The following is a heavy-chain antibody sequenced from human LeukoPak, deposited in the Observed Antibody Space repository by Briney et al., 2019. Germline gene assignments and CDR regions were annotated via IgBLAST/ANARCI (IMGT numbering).Heavy chain of an antibody. J-gene: IGHJ4*02. CDR3: AKDDGWVQYAN. CDR1: GFTVSSNY. Sequence: GGSLRLSCAASGFTVSSNYMSWVRQAPGKGLEWVSGINWNGGSTGYADSVKGRFTISRDNSKNTLYLQTNSLRAEDTAVYYCAKDDGWVQYANWGQGTLVTVSS. CDR2: INWNGGST. D-gene: IGHD5-24*01. V-gene: IGHV3-53*01.